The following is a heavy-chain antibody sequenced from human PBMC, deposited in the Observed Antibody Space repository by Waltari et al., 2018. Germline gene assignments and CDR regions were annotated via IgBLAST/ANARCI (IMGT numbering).Heavy chain of an antibody. D-gene: IGHD3-16*02. Sequence: EVQLVESGGGLVQPGGSLRLSCAASGFTFSSSWLHWVRQAPGKGLVWVSRINSDGSSTSYADSVKGRFTISRDNAKNTLYLQMNSLRAEDTAVYYCARGVVWGSYRHDYWGQGTLVTVSS. V-gene: IGHV3-74*01. J-gene: IGHJ4*02. CDR2: INSDGSST. CDR1: GFTFSSSW. CDR3: ARGVVWGSYRHDY.